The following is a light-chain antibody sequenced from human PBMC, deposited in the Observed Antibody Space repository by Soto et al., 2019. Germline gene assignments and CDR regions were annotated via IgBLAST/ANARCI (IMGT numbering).Light chain of an antibody. CDR1: QSVSSSY. Sequence: EIVLTQSPGTLSLSPGERATLSCRASQSVSSSYLAWYQQKPGQAPRLLIYGASSRATGVPDRFGGSGSGTDFTLTISTLEPEDFAVYYCQQYGSSPLTFGGGTKV. J-gene: IGKJ4*01. V-gene: IGKV3-20*01. CDR3: QQYGSSPLT. CDR2: GAS.